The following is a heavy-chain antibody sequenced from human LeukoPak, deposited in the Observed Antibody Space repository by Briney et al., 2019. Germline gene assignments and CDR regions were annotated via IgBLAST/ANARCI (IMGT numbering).Heavy chain of an antibody. J-gene: IGHJ3*02. Sequence: ASVKVSCKASGYIFTGYYMHWVRQAPGQGLEWMGWINPNSGGTNYAQKFQGRVTMTRDTSISTAYMELSRLRSDDTAAYYCAREPPPTSSSSSLGAFDIWGQGTMVTVSS. V-gene: IGHV1-2*02. D-gene: IGHD6-6*01. CDR3: AREPPPTSSSSSLGAFDI. CDR1: GYIFTGYY. CDR2: INPNSGGT.